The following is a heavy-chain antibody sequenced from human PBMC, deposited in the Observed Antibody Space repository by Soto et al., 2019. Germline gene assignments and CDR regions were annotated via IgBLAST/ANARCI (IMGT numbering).Heavy chain of an antibody. CDR2: IKRDGSEE. D-gene: IGHD3-16*01. CDR1: GFTFTNYW. CDR3: ARAVSAIGGASGFDL. J-gene: IGHJ5*02. V-gene: IGHV3-7*03. Sequence: EAQLVDSGGGLVQPGGSLRLSCTASGFTFTNYWMCWVRQALGKGPEWVASIKRDGSEEKYVDSVKGRFTISRDNTKTSLYLQMNNLRAEDTAVYYCARAVSAIGGASGFDLWGQGTLVTVSS.